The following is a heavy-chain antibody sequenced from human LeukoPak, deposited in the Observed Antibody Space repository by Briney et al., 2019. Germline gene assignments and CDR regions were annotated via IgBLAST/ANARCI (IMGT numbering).Heavy chain of an antibody. Sequence: GGSLRLSCAASGFTFRSYDMHWVRHPTGKGLEWVSSIGTVGDTKYQGSVKGRFTISRENARNSLYLQMNSLRVGDTAVYYCTRESCSNGVCWFDYWGQGTLVTVSS. D-gene: IGHD2-8*01. V-gene: IGHV3-13*01. J-gene: IGHJ4*02. CDR1: GFTFRSYD. CDR2: IGTVGDT. CDR3: TRESCSNGVCWFDY.